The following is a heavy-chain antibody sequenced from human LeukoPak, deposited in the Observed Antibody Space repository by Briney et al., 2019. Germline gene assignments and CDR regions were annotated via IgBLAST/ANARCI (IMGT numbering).Heavy chain of an antibody. J-gene: IGHJ4*02. CDR3: AKDLERWDYVWGSYRPVDY. CDR1: GGTFSSYA. Sequence: ASVKVSCKASGGTFSSYAISWVRQAPGQGLEWMGGIIPIFGTANYAQKFQGRVTITADESTSTAYMELSSLRSEDTAVYYCAKDLERWDYVWGSYRPVDYWGQGTLVTVSS. D-gene: IGHD3-16*02. CDR2: IIPIFGTA. V-gene: IGHV1-69*13.